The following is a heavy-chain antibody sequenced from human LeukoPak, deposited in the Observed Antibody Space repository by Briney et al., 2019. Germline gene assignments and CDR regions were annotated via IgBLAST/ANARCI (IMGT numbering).Heavy chain of an antibody. Sequence: GGSLILSCAASGVTFRSYGMHWVRQAPGKGLEWVALISSDGNDKLYGDSVRGRFTISRDDSKSTLYLQMNSLRAEDTAVYYCTTKVIRGNSGDDYDDWGQGTLVTVSS. CDR2: ISSDGNDK. J-gene: IGHJ4*02. D-gene: IGHD5-12*01. CDR3: TTKVIRGNSGDDYDD. CDR1: GVTFRSYG. V-gene: IGHV3-30*03.